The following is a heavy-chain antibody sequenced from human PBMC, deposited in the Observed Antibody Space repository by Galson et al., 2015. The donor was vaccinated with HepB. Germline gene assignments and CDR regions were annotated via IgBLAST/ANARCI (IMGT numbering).Heavy chain of an antibody. CDR3: ARHPTYYYDSSGLFDY. V-gene: IGHV4-39*01. CDR1: GGSISSSSYY. CDR2: IYYSGST. D-gene: IGHD3-22*01. J-gene: IGHJ4*02. Sequence: LSLTCTVSGGSISSSSYYWGWIRQPPGKGLEWIGSIYYSGSTYYNPSLKSRVTISVDTSKNQFSLKLSSVTAADTAVYYCARHPTYYYDSSGLFDYWGQGTLVTVSS.